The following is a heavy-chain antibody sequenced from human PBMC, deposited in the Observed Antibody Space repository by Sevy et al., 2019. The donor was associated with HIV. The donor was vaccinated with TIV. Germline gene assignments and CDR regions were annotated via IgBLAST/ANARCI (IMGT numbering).Heavy chain of an antibody. J-gene: IGHJ3*02. Sequence: SETLSLTCTVSGGSISSSSYYWGWIRQPPGKGLEWIGSIYYSGSTCYNPSLKSRVTISVDTSKNQFSLKLSSVTAADTAVYYCARPAMVRGEGAFDIWGQGTMVTVSS. V-gene: IGHV4-39*01. D-gene: IGHD3-10*01. CDR1: GGSISSSSYY. CDR3: ARPAMVRGEGAFDI. CDR2: IYYSGST.